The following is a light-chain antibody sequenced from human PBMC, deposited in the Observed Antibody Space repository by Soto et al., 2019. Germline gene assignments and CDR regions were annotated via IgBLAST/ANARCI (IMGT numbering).Light chain of an antibody. Sequence: QSVLTQPASVSGSPGQSITISCTGSSTDVGGYNYVSWYQQHPGKAPKVMIYEVSNRPSGVSNRFSGSKSGNTASLTVSGLQADDEADYYCNSYVGSNNYVFGTGTKVTVL. V-gene: IGLV2-14*01. CDR2: EVS. CDR1: STDVGGYNY. J-gene: IGLJ1*01. CDR3: NSYVGSNNYV.